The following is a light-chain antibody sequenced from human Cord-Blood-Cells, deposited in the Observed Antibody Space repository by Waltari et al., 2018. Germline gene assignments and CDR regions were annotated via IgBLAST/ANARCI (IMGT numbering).Light chain of an antibody. V-gene: IGLV2-23*02. Sequence: QSALTQPASVSGSPGQSITISCHGTSSDVGSYNHVSWYQQHPGKAPKLMIYEVSKRPSGVSNRFSGSKSGNTASLTISGLQAEDEADYYCCSYAGSSTFEVFGGGTKLTVL. CDR3: CSYAGSSTFEV. CDR1: SSDVGSYNH. CDR2: EVS. J-gene: IGLJ2*01.